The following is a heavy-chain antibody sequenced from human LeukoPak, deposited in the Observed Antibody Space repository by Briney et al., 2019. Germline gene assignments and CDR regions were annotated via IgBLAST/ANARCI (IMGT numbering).Heavy chain of an antibody. CDR2: IHYSGNT. CDR1: GGSITRSDYY. CDR3: AKPFSNWAYDS. D-gene: IGHD7-27*01. J-gene: IGHJ4*02. V-gene: IGHV4-39*01. Sequence: PSETLSLTCTVSGGSITRSDYYWSWIRQPPGKGLEWIGSIHYSGNTYYNPSLKSRGTISVDTSINQFSLELTSVTVADTAIYYCAKPFSNWAYDSWGQGTPVTVSS.